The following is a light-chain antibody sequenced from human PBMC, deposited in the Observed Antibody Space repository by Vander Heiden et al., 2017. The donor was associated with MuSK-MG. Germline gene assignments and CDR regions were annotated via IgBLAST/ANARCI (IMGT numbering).Light chain of an antibody. CDR3: QQYDTWPYT. CDR2: GAS. CDR1: QIISSD. J-gene: IGKJ2*01. V-gene: IGKV3D-15*01. Sequence: EILLTHFPPTLSVSPGERVTLSCRARQIISSDLAWYQQKPGQAPRLLISGASTRATGVPARFSGSGSGTYFTLTISSLQSEDFAVYYCQQYDTWPYTFGQGTKLEIK.